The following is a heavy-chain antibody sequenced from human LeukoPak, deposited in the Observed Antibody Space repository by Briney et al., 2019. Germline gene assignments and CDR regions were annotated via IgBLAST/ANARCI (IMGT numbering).Heavy chain of an antibody. CDR1: GGSISSSSNY. V-gene: IGHV4-61*05. CDR3: ARLSPKGGGGTFCDY. D-gene: IGHD3-16*01. CDR2: IHPSGSI. Sequence: SETLCLSCAVSGGSISSSSNYWDCVRPPAGKGLEWVMCIHPSGSIHYDPPLHRRLTMSVDQSKTQFQLPLNPVTAADTPVYYCARLSPKGGGGTFCDYWGRGTLLTVPS. J-gene: IGHJ4*02.